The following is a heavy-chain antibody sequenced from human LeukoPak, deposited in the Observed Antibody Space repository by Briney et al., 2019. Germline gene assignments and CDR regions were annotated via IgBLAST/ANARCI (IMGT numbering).Heavy chain of an antibody. J-gene: IGHJ4*02. D-gene: IGHD3-10*01. Sequence: GGSLRLSCAASVFTVSDNYMNWVRQAPGKGLEWVSVIYSGGSTNYADSVKGRFTISRDNRKNTLYLQMNSLRAEDTAIYYCARDHYGGLDYWGQGTLVTVSS. V-gene: IGHV3-53*01. CDR2: IYSGGST. CDR3: ARDHYGGLDY. CDR1: VFTVSDNY.